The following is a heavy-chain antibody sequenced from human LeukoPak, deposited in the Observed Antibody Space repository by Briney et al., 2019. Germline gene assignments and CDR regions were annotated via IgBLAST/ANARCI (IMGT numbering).Heavy chain of an antibody. CDR2: IYSSGST. D-gene: IGHD6-13*01. CDR3: ARATALKGAAAGPLDD. V-gene: IGHV4-39*01. CDR1: GGSFSSTTYS. J-gene: IGHJ4*02. Sequence: PSETLSLTCTVSGGSFSSTTYSWGWIRQPPGKGLEWIGSIYSSGSTYYNPSLRSRVTISVDTSKNQLSLKLSSVTAADTAVFDCARATALKGAAAGPLDDWGQGTLVTVSS.